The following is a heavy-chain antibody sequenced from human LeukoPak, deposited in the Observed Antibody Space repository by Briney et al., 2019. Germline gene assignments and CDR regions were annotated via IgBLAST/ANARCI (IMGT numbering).Heavy chain of an antibody. CDR3: ARTYYYDSSGYLGGGAFDI. Sequence: SETLSLTCTVSGGSISSSSYYWSWIRQPSGKGLEWIGYIYYSGSTNYNPSLKSRVTISVDTSKNQFSLKLSSVTAADAAVYYCARTYYYDSSGYLGGGAFDIWGQGTMVTVSS. CDR2: IYYSGST. J-gene: IGHJ3*02. D-gene: IGHD3-22*01. CDR1: GGSISSSSYY. V-gene: IGHV4-61*01.